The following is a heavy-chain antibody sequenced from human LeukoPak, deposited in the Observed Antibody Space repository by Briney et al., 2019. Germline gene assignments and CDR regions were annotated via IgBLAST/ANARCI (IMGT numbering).Heavy chain of an antibody. CDR2: ISGSGGST. Sequence: GGSLRLSCAASGFTFSSYAMSWVRQAPGKGLEWVSAISGSGGSTFYADSVKGRLTISRDNSKNTLYLQMNSLRAEDTAVYYCAKALWFGELLGYYYYYGMDVWGQGTTVTVSS. CDR3: AKALWFGELLGYYYYYGMDV. J-gene: IGHJ6*02. CDR1: GFTFSSYA. D-gene: IGHD3-10*01. V-gene: IGHV3-23*01.